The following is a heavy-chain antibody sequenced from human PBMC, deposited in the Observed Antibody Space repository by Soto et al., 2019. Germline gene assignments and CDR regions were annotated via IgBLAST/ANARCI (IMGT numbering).Heavy chain of an antibody. CDR1: GFTFSSYA. Sequence: QVQLVESGGGVVQPGRSLRLSCAASGFTFSSYAMHWVRQAPGKGLEWVAVISYDGSNKYYADSVKGRFTISRDNSKNTLYLQMNSLRAEDTAVYYCARVSATYYYDSSGSNWFDPWGQGTLVTVSS. CDR2: ISYDGSNK. CDR3: ARVSATYYYDSSGSNWFDP. D-gene: IGHD3-22*01. J-gene: IGHJ5*02. V-gene: IGHV3-30-3*01.